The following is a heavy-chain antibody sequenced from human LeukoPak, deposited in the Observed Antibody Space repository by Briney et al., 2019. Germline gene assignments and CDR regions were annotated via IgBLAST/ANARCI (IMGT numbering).Heavy chain of an antibody. J-gene: IGHJ4*02. V-gene: IGHV3-23*01. CDR3: ARNENSGWGYFDY. CDR1: GFTFSSYA. Sequence: PGGSLRLSCAASGFTFSSYAMSWVRQAPGKGLEWVTSISGSGNRTYYADSVKGRFTISRDNSKNTLFLQMNSLRAEDTAVYYCARNENSGWGYFDYWGQGTLVTVSS. D-gene: IGHD5-12*01. CDR2: ISGSGNRT.